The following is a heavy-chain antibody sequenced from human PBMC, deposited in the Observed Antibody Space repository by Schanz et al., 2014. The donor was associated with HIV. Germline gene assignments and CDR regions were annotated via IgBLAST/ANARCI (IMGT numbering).Heavy chain of an antibody. CDR1: GFTFSNYA. J-gene: IGHJ4*02. Sequence: QVHLVESGGGVVQPGMSLRLSCAASGFTFSNYAIHWVRQAPGKGLEGVTLIWNDGTSKYYADSVKGRFTISRDASKNALYLQMNSLRAEDTAVYYCARDNSGSIDYWGQGTLVTVSS. CDR2: IWNDGTSK. CDR3: ARDNSGSIDY. V-gene: IGHV3-33*01. D-gene: IGHD3-10*01.